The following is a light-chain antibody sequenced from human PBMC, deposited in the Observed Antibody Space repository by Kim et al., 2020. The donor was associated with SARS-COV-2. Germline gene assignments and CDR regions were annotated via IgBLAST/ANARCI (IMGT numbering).Light chain of an antibody. Sequence: SVDLGKTTRITCGGNNIGSKNVPWYQQTPVQAPVLVIYRNSNRPSRIPERFSGSNTGTTATLTISRAQAGDEADYYCQVWDSSTEVFGTGTKVTVL. J-gene: IGLJ1*01. CDR3: QVWDSSTEV. CDR2: RNS. CDR1: NIGSKN. V-gene: IGLV3-9*01.